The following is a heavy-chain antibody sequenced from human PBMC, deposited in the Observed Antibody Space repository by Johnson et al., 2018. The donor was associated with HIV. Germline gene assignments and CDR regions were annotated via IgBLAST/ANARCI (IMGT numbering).Heavy chain of an antibody. V-gene: IGHV3-66*01. D-gene: IGHD1-26*01. J-gene: IGHJ3*02. Sequence: VQLVESRGGLVQPGGSLRLSCAASGFTVSSNYMSWVRQAPGKGLEWVSVIIASGGNNDYAASVKGRFTISRDNSKNTLYLQMNSLRAEDTAVYYCARGWGAFDIWGQGTMVTVSS. CDR1: GFTVSSNY. CDR3: ARGWGAFDI. CDR2: IASGGNN.